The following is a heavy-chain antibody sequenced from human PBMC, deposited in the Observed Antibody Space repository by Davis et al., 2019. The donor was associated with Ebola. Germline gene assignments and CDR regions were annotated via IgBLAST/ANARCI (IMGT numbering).Heavy chain of an antibody. J-gene: IGHJ4*02. D-gene: IGHD3-3*01. CDR1: GGSISSGDYY. CDR2: IFYSGST. Sequence: SETLSLTCTVSGGSISSGDYYWSWIRQPPGKGLEWIGSIFYSGSTYYNPSLKSRVTISVDTSKNQFSLKLSSVTAADTAVYYCARGSPYYDFWSGYYGPIDYWGQGTLVTVSS. CDR3: ARGSPYYDFWSGYYGPIDY. V-gene: IGHV4-39*01.